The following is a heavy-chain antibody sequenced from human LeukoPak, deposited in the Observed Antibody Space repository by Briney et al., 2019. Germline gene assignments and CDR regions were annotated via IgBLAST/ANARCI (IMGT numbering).Heavy chain of an antibody. CDR3: ARAGSGYSFDY. J-gene: IGHJ4*02. CDR2: LYYSGST. V-gene: IGHV4-59*01. Sequence: SETLSLTCTVSGGSISSYYWSWVRQPPGKGLEWVGYLYYSGSTNYNPSLKSRVTISVDTSKNQFSLKLSSVTAADTAVYYCARAGSGYSFDYWGQGTLVTVSS. D-gene: IGHD3-22*01. CDR1: GGSISSYY.